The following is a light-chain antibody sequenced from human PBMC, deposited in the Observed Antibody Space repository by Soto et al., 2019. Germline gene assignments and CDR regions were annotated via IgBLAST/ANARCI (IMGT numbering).Light chain of an antibody. CDR1: TSNFGTKT. CDR2: RTD. V-gene: IGLV1-44*01. Sequence: QSVLTQPPSASGTPGQKVTISCSGTTSNFGTKTVSWYQQLPGAAPKLLIYRTDQLSSGVPDRFPGSKSGTSASLAISGLRSEDEAYYFCASWDDVLHGPLFGGGTQLTVL. CDR3: ASWDDVLHGPL. J-gene: IGLJ2*01.